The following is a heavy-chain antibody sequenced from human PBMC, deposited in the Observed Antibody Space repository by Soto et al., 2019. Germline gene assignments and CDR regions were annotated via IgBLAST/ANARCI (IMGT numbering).Heavy chain of an antibody. CDR3: ARGGFSGSGSYIQGDY. CDR1: GFTFSNYW. Sequence: EAQLVESGGGLVQPGGSLRLSCAASGFTFSNYWMHWVRQAPGKGLVWVSRIKSDGSSISYADSVKGRFTISRDNARNTLYLQMNSLRAEDTAVYYCARGGFSGSGSYIQGDYWGQGTLVAVSS. D-gene: IGHD3-10*01. V-gene: IGHV3-74*01. J-gene: IGHJ4*02. CDR2: IKSDGSSI.